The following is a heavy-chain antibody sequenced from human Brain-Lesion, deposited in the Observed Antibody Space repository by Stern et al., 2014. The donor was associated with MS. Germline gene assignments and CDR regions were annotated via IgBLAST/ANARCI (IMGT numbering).Heavy chain of an antibody. Sequence: VQLEESGPGLVKPSETLSLTCTVSGSSISSYYWCWIRLPAGRGLGWIGGIYDSGSTNYNPSLKSRVTMSVDTSKNQFSLMLSSVPAADTAVYYCARSSAVPGTTWSDPWGQGTLVTVSS. J-gene: IGHJ5*02. CDR1: GSSISSYY. CDR2: IYDSGST. CDR3: ARSSAVPGTTWSDP. V-gene: IGHV4-4*07. D-gene: IGHD6-19*01.